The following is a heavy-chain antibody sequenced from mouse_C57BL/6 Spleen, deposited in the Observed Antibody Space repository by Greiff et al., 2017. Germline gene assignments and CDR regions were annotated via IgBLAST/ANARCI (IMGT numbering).Heavy chain of an antibody. CDR2: INPGSGGT. CDR3: ARSRATVVAHDY. Sequence: QVQLKESGAELVRPGTSVKVSCKASGYAFTNYLIEWVKQRPGQGLEWIGVINPGSGGTNYNEKFKGKATLTADKSSSTAYMQLSSLTSEDSAVYFCARSRATVVAHDYWGQGTTLTVSS. J-gene: IGHJ2*01. V-gene: IGHV1-54*01. CDR1: GYAFTNYL. D-gene: IGHD1-1*01.